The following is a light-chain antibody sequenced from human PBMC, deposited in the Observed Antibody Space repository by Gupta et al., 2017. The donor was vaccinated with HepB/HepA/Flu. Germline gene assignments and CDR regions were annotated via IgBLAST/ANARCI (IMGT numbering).Light chain of an antibody. V-gene: IGKV1-5*03. CDR2: KAS. CDR1: QSIGKW. J-gene: IGKJ1*01. CDR3: QQYDAFSWT. Sequence: DIQMTQSPSTLSASVGDRVTVTCRASQSIGKWLAWYQQKPGKAPKLLIYKASTVESGVPSRFSGSGFGTEFTLTISILHPDDFATYYCQQYDAFSWTFGQGTKVEIK.